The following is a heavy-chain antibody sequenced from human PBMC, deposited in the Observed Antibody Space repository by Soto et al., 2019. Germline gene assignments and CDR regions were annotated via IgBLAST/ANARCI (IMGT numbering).Heavy chain of an antibody. CDR3: ARDSGIAAAGTQYDY. Sequence: QVQLVQSGAEVKKPGSSVKVSCKASGGTFSSYTISWVRQAPGQGLEWMGRIIPTLGIANYAQKFQGRVTITADKSTSTAYMELSSLRSEDTAVYYCARDSGIAAAGTQYDYWGQGTLVTVSS. CDR2: IIPTLGIA. CDR1: GGTFSSYT. J-gene: IGHJ4*02. V-gene: IGHV1-69*08. D-gene: IGHD6-13*01.